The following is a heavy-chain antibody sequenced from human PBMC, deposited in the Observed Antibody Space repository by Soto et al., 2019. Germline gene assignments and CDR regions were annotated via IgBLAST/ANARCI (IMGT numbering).Heavy chain of an antibody. J-gene: IGHJ4*02. CDR1: GGSISDFY. D-gene: IGHD5-12*01. CDR3: ARDSESRDGYNMKLDY. CDR2: IYYSGST. Sequence: SETLSLTCTVSGGSISDFYWSWIRQPPGKGLEWIGYIYYSGSTNYNPSLKSRVTISVDTSKNQFSLKLTSVTAADTAVYYCARDSESRDGYNMKLDYWGQGTLVTVSS. V-gene: IGHV4-59*01.